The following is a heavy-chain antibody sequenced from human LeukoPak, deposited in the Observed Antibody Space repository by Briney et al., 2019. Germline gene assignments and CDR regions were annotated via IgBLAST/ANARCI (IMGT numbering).Heavy chain of an antibody. CDR2: IYHSGST. V-gene: IGHV4-38-2*01. CDR3: ARRRGRSYDILTGNSNYFDY. CDR1: GYSISSGYH. Sequence: SETLSLTCAVSGYSISSGYHWGWIRQPPGKGLEWIGSIYHSGSTYYNPSLKSRVTISVDTSKNQFSLKLSSVTAADTAVYYCARRRGRSYDILTGNSNYFDYWGQGTLVTVSS. D-gene: IGHD3-9*01. J-gene: IGHJ4*02.